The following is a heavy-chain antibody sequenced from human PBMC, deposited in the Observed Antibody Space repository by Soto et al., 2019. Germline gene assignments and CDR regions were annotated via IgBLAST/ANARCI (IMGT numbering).Heavy chain of an antibody. Sequence: SETLSLTCTFSGGSISRSSYYWGWIRQPPGKGLGWLGSIYYSGSTYYNPSLMSRVTISVDTSKTHFSMKLSSVTAADTAVYYCARHPDEYCSGGSCYVSPWYYFDYWGQGTLVTVS. CDR2: IYYSGST. V-gene: IGHV4-39*01. CDR3: ARHPDEYCSGGSCYVSPWYYFDY. D-gene: IGHD2-15*01. CDR1: GGSISRSSYY. J-gene: IGHJ4*02.